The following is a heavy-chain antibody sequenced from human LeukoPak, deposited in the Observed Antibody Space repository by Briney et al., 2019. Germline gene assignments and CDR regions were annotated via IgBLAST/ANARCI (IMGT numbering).Heavy chain of an antibody. CDR1: GYTFTGYY. Sequence: ASVKVSCKASGYTFTGYYMHWVRQAPGQGLEWMGWINPNSGGTNYAQKFQSRVTMTRDTSISTAYMELSRLRSDDTAVYYCARDQLKIGYCSSTSCSPFDPWGQGTLVTVSS. CDR2: INPNSGGT. D-gene: IGHD2-2*01. J-gene: IGHJ5*02. V-gene: IGHV1-2*02. CDR3: ARDQLKIGYCSSTSCSPFDP.